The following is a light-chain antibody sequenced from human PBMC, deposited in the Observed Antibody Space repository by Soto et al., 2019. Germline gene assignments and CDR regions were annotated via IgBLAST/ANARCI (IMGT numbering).Light chain of an antibody. V-gene: IGLV2-14*03. CDR2: HVT. CDR3: CSLTTSNTYV. J-gene: IGLJ6*01. CDR1: SSDIGHYDY. Sequence: QSALTQPASVSGSPGQSITISCTGTSSDIGHYDYVSWYQQHPGKAPKLMIYHVTNRPSGVSNRYSGSKSGNSASLTISGLQADDEADYYCCSLTTSNTYVFGSGTKVTVL.